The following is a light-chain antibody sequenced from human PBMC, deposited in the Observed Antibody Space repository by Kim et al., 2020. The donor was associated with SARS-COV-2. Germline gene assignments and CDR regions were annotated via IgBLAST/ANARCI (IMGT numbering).Light chain of an antibody. CDR3: QQRYNWPLT. V-gene: IGKV3-11*01. Sequence: LSTEERATHSGRASQSVGNSLAWFQQKPGQAPRLLIFETSNRATGIPARFSGSGSGTAFTLTISSLGPEDFAVYYCQQRYNWPLTFGGGTKVEIK. J-gene: IGKJ4*01. CDR1: QSVGNS. CDR2: ETS.